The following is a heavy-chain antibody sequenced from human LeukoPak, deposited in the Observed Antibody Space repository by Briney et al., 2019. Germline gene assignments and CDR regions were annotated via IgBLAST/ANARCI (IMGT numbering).Heavy chain of an antibody. CDR1: GFRFSDFA. D-gene: IGHD1-26*01. CDR2: IFWNGDKT. J-gene: IGHJ5*02. V-gene: IGHV3-20*04. CDR3: ARVRASGPFAPLDT. Sequence: GGSLRLSCAASGFRFSDFAMSWVRQPPGKGLEWGAGIFWNGDKTTYGESVKGRVAISRDNTKRSSFLQLESLGVEDTAVYYCARVRASGPFAPLDTWGQGTLVTVAS.